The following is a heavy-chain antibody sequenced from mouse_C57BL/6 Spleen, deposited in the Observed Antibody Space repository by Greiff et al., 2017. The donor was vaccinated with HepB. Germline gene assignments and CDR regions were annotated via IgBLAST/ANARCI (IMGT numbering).Heavy chain of an antibody. J-gene: IGHJ2*01. Sequence: VQLQQPGAELVKPGASVKLSCKASGYTFTSYWMQWVKQRPGQGLEWIGEIDPSDSYTNYNQKFKGKATLTVDTSSSTAYMQLSSLTSADSAVYYCARGVPDFDYRGKGTALTV. CDR3: ARGVPDFDY. V-gene: IGHV1-50*01. CDR2: IDPSDSYT. CDR1: GYTFTSYW.